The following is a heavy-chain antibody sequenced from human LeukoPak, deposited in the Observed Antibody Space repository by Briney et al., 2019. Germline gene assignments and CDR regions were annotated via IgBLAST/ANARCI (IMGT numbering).Heavy chain of an antibody. CDR3: ARASYSYDINGWVPIDY. D-gene: IGHD3-22*01. CDR2: IFYSGST. V-gene: IGHV4-39*07. CDR1: GGSISTSNYY. J-gene: IGHJ4*02. Sequence: PSETLSLTCTVSGGSISTSNYYWGWIRQPPGKGLEWIGNIFYSGSTYYSPSLKSRVTISLDTSRNQFSLRLSSVTAADTAVYYCARASYSYDINGWVPIDYWGQGTLVTVSS.